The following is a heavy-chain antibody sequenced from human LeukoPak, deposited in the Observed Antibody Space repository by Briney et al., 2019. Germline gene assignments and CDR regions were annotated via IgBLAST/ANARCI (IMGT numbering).Heavy chain of an antibody. CDR1: GYSFTNYG. V-gene: IGHV1-18*01. CDR2: ISAYNGNT. J-gene: IGHJ4*02. CDR3: ARDGVGAYALDY. Sequence: GASVKVSCKASGYSFTNYGFTWVRHAPGQGLEWLAYISAYNGNTKYAQKLQGRVTVTADTPTNTAYMELRSLRSDDTAVYYCARDGVGAYALDYWGKGTLVTVSS. D-gene: IGHD3-16*01.